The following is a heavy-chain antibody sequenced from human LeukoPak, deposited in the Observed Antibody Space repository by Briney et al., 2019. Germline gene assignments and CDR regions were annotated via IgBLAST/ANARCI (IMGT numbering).Heavy chain of an antibody. CDR2: ITSSGGNT. CDR3: AKDFHASSGYYLDY. D-gene: IGHD3-22*01. J-gene: IGHJ4*02. CDR1: GFTFSSYS. Sequence: PGRSLRLSCAASGFTFSSYSMNWARQAPGKGLEWVSGITSSGGNTYYADSVKGRFTISRDNSKNTLYLQMNSLRAEDTAIYYCAKDFHASSGYYLDYWGQGTLVTVSS. V-gene: IGHV3-23*01.